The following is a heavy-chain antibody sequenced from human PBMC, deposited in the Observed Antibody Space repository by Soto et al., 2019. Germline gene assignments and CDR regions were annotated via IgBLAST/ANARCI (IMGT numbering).Heavy chain of an antibody. V-gene: IGHV4-61*01. CDR3: ARLQGEYYDSSDRYFDY. CDR2: IYYSGSA. CDR1: GGSVSSASYA. Sequence: SETLSLTCSVSGGSVSSASYAWSWIRQPPGKGLEWIGDIYYSGSARYNPSLKSRVTISGDTSKNQFSLKLRSVTAADTAVYYCARLQGEYYDSSDRYFDYWGQGTLVTVS. J-gene: IGHJ4*02. D-gene: IGHD3-22*01.